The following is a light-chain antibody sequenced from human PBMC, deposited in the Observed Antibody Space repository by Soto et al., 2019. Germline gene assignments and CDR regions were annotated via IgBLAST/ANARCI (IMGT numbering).Light chain of an antibody. V-gene: IGKV1-39*01. CDR2: AAS. Sequence: DIQMTQSPSSLSAFVGDRVTITCRASQSISSYLNWYQQTPGKAPKLLIDAASSFQSGVPSRFTGSGSGTDFTLTIDSLQTEDFATYYCQQSYSTPRTFGQGTKVEIK. J-gene: IGKJ1*01. CDR1: QSISSY. CDR3: QQSYSTPRT.